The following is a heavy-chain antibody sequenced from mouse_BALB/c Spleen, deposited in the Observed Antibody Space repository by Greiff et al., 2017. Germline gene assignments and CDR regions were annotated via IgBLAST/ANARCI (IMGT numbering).Heavy chain of an antibody. CDR1: AYEFPSHD. V-gene: IGHV5-2*01. CDR3: VRQFYCYVAY. D-gene: IGHD1-2*01. J-gene: IGHJ3*01. CDR2: INSDGGST. Sequence: EVQRVESGGGLVQPGESLKLSCESHAYEFPSHDMSWFRKTPEKRLELVAAINSDGGSTYYPDTMERRFIISRDNTKKTLDLQMSSLRSEDTALYYCVRQFYCYVAYWGQGTMVTVSA.